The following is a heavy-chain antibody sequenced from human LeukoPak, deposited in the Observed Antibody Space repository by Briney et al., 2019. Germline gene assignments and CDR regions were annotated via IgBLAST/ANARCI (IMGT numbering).Heavy chain of an antibody. CDR2: INGDGSNT. D-gene: IGHD6-13*01. CDR1: GFTFRNYW. V-gene: IGHV3-74*01. CDR3: AKDLVLGSSSWEYYFDY. J-gene: IGHJ4*02. Sequence: GGSLRLSCAASGFTFRNYWMHWVRQAPGKGLVWVSRINGDGSNTSYADSVKGRFTISRDNARNTLYLQMNSLRAEDTAVYYCAKDLVLGSSSWEYYFDYWGQGTLVTVSS.